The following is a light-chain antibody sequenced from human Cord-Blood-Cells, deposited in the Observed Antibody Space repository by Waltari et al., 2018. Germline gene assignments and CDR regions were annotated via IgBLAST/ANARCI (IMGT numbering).Light chain of an antibody. V-gene: IGLV2-14*01. Sequence: QSALTPPASVSGSPGQSITISCTGTSSDVGAYNYVSWYQQHPGKAPKLMIYDVSNRPSGVSNRFSGSKSGNTASLTISGLQAEDEADYYCSSYTSSSTLYVFGTGTKVTVL. J-gene: IGLJ1*01. CDR1: SSDVGAYNY. CDR2: DVS. CDR3: SSYTSSSTLYV.